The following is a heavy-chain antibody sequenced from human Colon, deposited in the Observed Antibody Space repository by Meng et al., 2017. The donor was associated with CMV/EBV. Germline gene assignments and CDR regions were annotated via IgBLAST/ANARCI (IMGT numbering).Heavy chain of an antibody. J-gene: IGHJ4*02. V-gene: IGHV3-30*02. CDR2: IQYDATKE. D-gene: IGHD2/OR15-2a*01. CDR1: GFTFNTYG. CDR3: ARARGQLSFDL. Sequence: GESLKISCVASGFTFNTYGMHWVRQAPGKGLEGVAFIQYDATKEYYIESVMGRFTISRDNAKNSVFLQMDSLRGDDTAIYYCARARGQLSFDLWGQGISVTVSS.